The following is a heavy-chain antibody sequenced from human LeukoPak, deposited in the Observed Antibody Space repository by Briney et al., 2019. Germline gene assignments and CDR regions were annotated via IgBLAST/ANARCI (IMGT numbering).Heavy chain of an antibody. CDR2: IYYTGST. V-gene: IGHV4-59*08. CDR3: ARLSGGDWDAFDI. CDR1: GGSISSYY. J-gene: IGHJ3*02. D-gene: IGHD2-21*02. Sequence: SETLSLTCTVSGGSISSYYWSWIRQPPGKGLEWIGYIYYTGSTNYNPSLKSRVTMSVDTSKNQFSLKLSSVTAADTAVYYCARLSGGDWDAFDIWGQGTMVTVSS.